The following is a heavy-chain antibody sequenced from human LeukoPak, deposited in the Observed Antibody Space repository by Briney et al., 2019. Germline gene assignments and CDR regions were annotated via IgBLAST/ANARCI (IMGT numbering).Heavy chain of an antibody. CDR3: ASQLGGTTFH. Sequence: PSETLSLTCTVSGVSINTYFWSWIRQPPGKGLEWNGYVYYNGITNYNPSLKSRVPISLDTSKNQFSLRLNSVTAAETAVYYCASQLGGTTFHWGQGTLVTVSS. J-gene: IGHJ4*02. V-gene: IGHV4-59*01. CDR2: VYYNGIT. D-gene: IGHD1/OR15-1a*01. CDR1: GVSINTYF.